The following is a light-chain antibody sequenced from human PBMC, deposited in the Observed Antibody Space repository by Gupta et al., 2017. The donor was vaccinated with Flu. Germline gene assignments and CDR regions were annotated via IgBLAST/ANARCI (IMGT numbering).Light chain of an antibody. V-gene: IGKV3-15*01. J-gene: IGKJ4*01. Sequence: ATLSVSPGERATLSCRARQSVSSHLAWSKQKSGQAPRLRLYGASTRDTGIPARFRRSGYGTEFTLTIRTRQSEDLAVYYGQHDRDAVTITSGGGTK. CDR2: GAS. CDR3: QHDRDAVTIT. CDR1: QSVSSH.